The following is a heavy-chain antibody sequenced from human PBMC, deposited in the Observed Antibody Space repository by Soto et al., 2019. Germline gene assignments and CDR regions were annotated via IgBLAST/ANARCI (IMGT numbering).Heavy chain of an antibody. V-gene: IGHV3-64D*08. Sequence: PGGSLRLSCSASGFTFSTYPMHWIRQAPGKGLEHVSAISSDGGTTYYADSVKGRFTISRDNSMNTLYLQLSSLRTEDTAVYRCVKERPSYYDYWGQGT. J-gene: IGHJ4*02. CDR1: GFTFSTYP. CDR3: VKERPSYYDY. CDR2: ISSDGGTT.